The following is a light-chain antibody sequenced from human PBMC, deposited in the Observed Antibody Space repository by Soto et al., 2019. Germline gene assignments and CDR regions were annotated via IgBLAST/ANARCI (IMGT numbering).Light chain of an antibody. Sequence: QSALTQPASVSGSPGPSITISCTGNTSDVGGYNYVSWFQQYPGKAPKLKIYEVSNRPSGVSNRFSGSKSGNTASLNISDHQAEDEADYYCTSYTRSSTGVFGGGTKLTVL. CDR2: EVS. CDR3: TSYTRSSTGV. V-gene: IGLV2-14*01. J-gene: IGLJ3*02. CDR1: TSDVGGYNY.